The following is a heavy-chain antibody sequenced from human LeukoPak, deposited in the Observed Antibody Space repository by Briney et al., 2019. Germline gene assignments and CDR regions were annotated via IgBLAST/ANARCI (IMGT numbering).Heavy chain of an antibody. Sequence: SQSLSITCTVSGGYISSGSYYLNWLLQPPRKGLEWIGRIYTSGSTNYNPSLKSRVTISVDTSKNQFSLKLSSVTAADTAVYYCARGSGGDYWGQGTLVTVSS. D-gene: IGHD1-14*01. J-gene: IGHJ4*02. CDR1: GGYISSGSYY. CDR2: IYTSGST. V-gene: IGHV4-61*02. CDR3: ARGSGGDY.